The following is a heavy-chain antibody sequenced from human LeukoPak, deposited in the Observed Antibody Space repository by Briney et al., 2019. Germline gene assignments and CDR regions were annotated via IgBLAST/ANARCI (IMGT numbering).Heavy chain of an antibody. CDR2: IKSKADGGTT. CDR1: GFTFNNAW. D-gene: IGHD2/OR15-2a*01. V-gene: IGHV3-15*01. Sequence: GGSLRLSCAASGFTFNNAWMSWVRQAPGKGLEWVGRIKSKADGGTTDYAAPVKGRFTISRDDSKNTVYLQMNSLKIEDTAMYYCTTDDPVNRSWGQGALVTVSS. CDR3: TTDDPVNRS. J-gene: IGHJ4*02.